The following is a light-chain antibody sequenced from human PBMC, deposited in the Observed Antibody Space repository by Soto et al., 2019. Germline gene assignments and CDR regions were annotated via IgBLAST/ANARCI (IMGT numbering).Light chain of an antibody. CDR2: DAS. Sequence: DIQMTQSPSTLSASVGDRVTITCRASQSISGLLAWYQQKPGKAPKLLIFDASNLESGVPSRFSGSESGTEFTLSISSLQPDDFATYYCQQYEGYSTFVTFGGGTKVELK. CDR3: QQYEGYSTFVT. J-gene: IGKJ4*01. V-gene: IGKV1-5*01. CDR1: QSISGL.